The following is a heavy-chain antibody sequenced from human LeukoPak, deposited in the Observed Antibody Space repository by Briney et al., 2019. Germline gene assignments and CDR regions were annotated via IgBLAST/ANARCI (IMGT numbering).Heavy chain of an antibody. Sequence: SETLSLTCTVSGGSISSYYWSWLRQPPGKGLEWIGYIYYSGSTNYNPSLKSRVTISVDTSKNQFSLKLSSVTAADTAVYYCARGYHGSGSSFGDYHYYHMDVWGKGTTVTVSS. CDR3: ARGYHGSGSSFGDYHYYHMDV. J-gene: IGHJ6*03. D-gene: IGHD3-10*01. V-gene: IGHV4-59*01. CDR1: GGSISSYY. CDR2: IYYSGST.